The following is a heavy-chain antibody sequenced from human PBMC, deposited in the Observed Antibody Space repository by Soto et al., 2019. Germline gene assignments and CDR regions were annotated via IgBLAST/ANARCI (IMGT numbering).Heavy chain of an antibody. D-gene: IGHD3-3*01. Sequence: SETLSLTCTVSGGSISSYYWSWIRQPPGKGLEWIGYIYYSWSTNYNPSLKSRVTISVDTSKNQFSLKLSSVTAADTAVYYCARGRTIFGVVIRFDPWGQGTLVTVSS. V-gene: IGHV4-59*01. J-gene: IGHJ5*02. CDR3: ARGRTIFGVVIRFDP. CDR2: IYYSWST. CDR1: GGSISSYY.